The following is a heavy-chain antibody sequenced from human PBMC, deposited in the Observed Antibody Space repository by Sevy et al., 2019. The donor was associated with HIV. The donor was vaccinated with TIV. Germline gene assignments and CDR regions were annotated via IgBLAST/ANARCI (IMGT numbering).Heavy chain of an antibody. J-gene: IGHJ4*02. V-gene: IGHV3-48*02. CDR3: ARDPRGIITMVRGVFDY. Sequence: GGSLRLSCAASGFTFSSYSMNWVRQAPGKGLEWVSYISSSSSTIYYADSVKGRFTIYRDNAKNSLYLQMNSLRDEDTAVYYCARDPRGIITMVRGVFDYWGQVTLVTVSS. D-gene: IGHD3-10*01. CDR2: ISSSSSTI. CDR1: GFTFSSYS.